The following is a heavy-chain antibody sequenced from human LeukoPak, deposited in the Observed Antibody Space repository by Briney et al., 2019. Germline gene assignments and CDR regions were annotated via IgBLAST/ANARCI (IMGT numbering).Heavy chain of an antibody. D-gene: IGHD4-17*01. CDR2: IRSKANSYAT. V-gene: IGHV3-73*01. CDR3: TRQARSYFYGDDWYFDL. Sequence: GSLRLSCAASGFTFSGSAMHWVRQASGKGLEWVGRIRSKANSYATAYAASVKGRFTISRDDSKNTAYLQMNSLKTEDTAVYYCTRQARSYFYGDDWYFDLWGRGTLVTVSS. CDR1: GFTFSGSA. J-gene: IGHJ2*01.